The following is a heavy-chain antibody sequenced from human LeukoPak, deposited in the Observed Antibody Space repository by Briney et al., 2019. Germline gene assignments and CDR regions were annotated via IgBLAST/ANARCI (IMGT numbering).Heavy chain of an antibody. CDR1: GFTFSSYE. D-gene: IGHD2-15*01. CDR2: ISSSGSTI. J-gene: IGHJ6*03. Sequence: PGGSLRLSCAASGFTFSSYEMNWVRQAPGKGLEWVSYISSSGSTIYYADTVKGRFTISRDNAKNSLYLQMNSLRAEDTAVYYCARVGPGYCSGGSCYQYYYMDVWSKGTTVTVSS. CDR3: ARVGPGYCSGGSCYQYYYMDV. V-gene: IGHV3-48*03.